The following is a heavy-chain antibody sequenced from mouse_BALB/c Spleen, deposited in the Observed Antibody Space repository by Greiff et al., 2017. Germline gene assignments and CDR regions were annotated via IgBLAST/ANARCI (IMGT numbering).Heavy chain of an antibody. Sequence: EVQGVESGGGLVQPGGSRKLSCAASGFTFSSFGMHWVRQAPEKGLEWVAYISSGSSTIYYADTVKGRFTISRDNPKNTLFLQMTSLRSEDTAMYYCARSGITTARYFDVWGAGTTVTVSS. CDR3: ARSGITTARYFDV. V-gene: IGHV5-17*02. CDR2: ISSGSSTI. D-gene: IGHD1-2*01. CDR1: GFTFSSFG. J-gene: IGHJ1*01.